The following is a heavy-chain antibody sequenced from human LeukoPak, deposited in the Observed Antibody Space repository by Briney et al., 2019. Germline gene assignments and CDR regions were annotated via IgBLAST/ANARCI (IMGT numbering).Heavy chain of an antibody. CDR3: ARDTRSKRAYYYDSSGSDY. J-gene: IGHJ4*02. CDR2: INPNSGGT. Sequence: GASVKVSCKASGYTFTGYYMHWVRQAPGQGLEWMGRINPNSGGTNYAQKFQGRVTMTRDTSISTAYMELGRLRSDDTAVYYCARDTRSKRAYYYDSSGSDYWGQGTLVTVSS. CDR1: GYTFTGYY. V-gene: IGHV1-2*06. D-gene: IGHD3-22*01.